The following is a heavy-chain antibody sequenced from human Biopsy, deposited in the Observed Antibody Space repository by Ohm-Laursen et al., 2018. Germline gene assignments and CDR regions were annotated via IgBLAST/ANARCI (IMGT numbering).Heavy chain of an antibody. D-gene: IGHD4-11*01. CDR1: GFTFSNYY. CDR2: IKRDGTTT. CDR3: ARGGFFAYSTFDY. V-gene: IGHV3-74*01. Sequence: SLRLSCAASGFTFSNYYMHWVRQAPGKGLLWVSRIKRDGTTTDYAESVKGLFTISRDNAKNTLYLQMNSLRAEDTAVYYCARGGFFAYSTFDYWGRGALVTVSS. J-gene: IGHJ4*02.